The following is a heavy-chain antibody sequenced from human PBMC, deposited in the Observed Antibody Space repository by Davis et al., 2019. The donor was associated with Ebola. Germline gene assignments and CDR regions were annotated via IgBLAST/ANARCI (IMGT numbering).Heavy chain of an antibody. D-gene: IGHD1-1*01. CDR3: ARDRQRTLDY. CDR1: GFTFSSYA. V-gene: IGHV3-23*01. J-gene: IGHJ4*02. Sequence: GESLKISCAASGFTFSSYAMSWVRQAPGKGLEWVSAISGSGGSTYYADSVKGRFTISRDNSKNTVYLQMNSLRAEDTAVYYCARDRQRTLDYWGQGTLVAVSS. CDR2: ISGSGGST.